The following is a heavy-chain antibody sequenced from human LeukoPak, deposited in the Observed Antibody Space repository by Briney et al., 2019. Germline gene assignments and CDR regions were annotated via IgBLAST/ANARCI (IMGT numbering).Heavy chain of an antibody. Sequence: PGGSLRLSCAASGFTFSSYAMSWVRQAPGKGLEWVSAISSSSGTIYYADSVKGRFTISRDNAKNSLYLQMNSLRAEDTAVYYCARDGSGYSSGWYGYYFDYWGQGTLVTVSS. CDR1: GFTFSSYA. CDR2: ISSSSGTI. V-gene: IGHV3-48*04. CDR3: ARDGSGYSSGWYGYYFDY. D-gene: IGHD6-19*01. J-gene: IGHJ4*02.